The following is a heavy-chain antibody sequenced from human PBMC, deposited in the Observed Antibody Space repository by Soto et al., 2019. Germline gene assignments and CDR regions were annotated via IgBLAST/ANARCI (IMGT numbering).Heavy chain of an antibody. Sequence: GGSLRLSCAASGFTFSSYSMNWVRQAPGKGLEWVSSISSSSSYIYYADSVKGRFTISRDNAKNSLYLQMNSLRAEDTAVYYCARGNVVVVAATLGYYYYYMDVWGKGTTVTVSS. V-gene: IGHV3-21*01. CDR3: ARGNVVVVAATLGYYYYYMDV. CDR2: ISSSSSYI. CDR1: GFTFSSYS. J-gene: IGHJ6*03. D-gene: IGHD2-15*01.